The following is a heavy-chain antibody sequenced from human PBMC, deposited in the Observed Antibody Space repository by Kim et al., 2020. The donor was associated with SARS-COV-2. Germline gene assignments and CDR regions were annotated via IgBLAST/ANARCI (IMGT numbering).Heavy chain of an antibody. D-gene: IGHD4-17*01. CDR2: INHSGST. CDR3: AMWGYGDYRPGGRYFDL. J-gene: IGHJ2*01. V-gene: IGHV4-34*01. Sequence: SETLSLTCAVYGGSFSGYYWSWIRQPPGKGLEWIGEINHSGSTNYNPSLKSRVTISVDTSKNQFSLKLSSVTAADTAVYYCAMWGYGDYRPGGRYFDLWGRGTLVTVSS. CDR1: GGSFSGYY.